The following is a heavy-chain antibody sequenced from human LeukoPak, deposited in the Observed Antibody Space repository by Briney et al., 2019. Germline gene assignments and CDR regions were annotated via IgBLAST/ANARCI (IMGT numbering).Heavy chain of an antibody. Sequence: ESGPTLVNPTQTLTLTCTFSGFSLSTSGMCVSWIRQPPGKALEWLARIDWDDDKYYSTSLKTRLTISKDTSKNQVVLTMTNMDPVDTATYYCARSSRFLERLLLDDWGQGTLVTVSS. CDR3: ARSSRFLERLLLDD. CDR2: IDWDDDK. D-gene: IGHD3-3*01. V-gene: IGHV2-70*11. CDR1: GFSLSTSGMC. J-gene: IGHJ4*02.